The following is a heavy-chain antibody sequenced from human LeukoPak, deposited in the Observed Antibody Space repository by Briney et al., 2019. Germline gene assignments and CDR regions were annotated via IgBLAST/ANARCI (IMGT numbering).Heavy chain of an antibody. CDR2: MNPNSGNT. CDR3: ARVKGRGSTSCYPY. V-gene: IGHV1-8*01. CDR1: GYTFTSYD. Sequence: GASVKVSCKASGYTFTSYDINWVRQATGQGLEWMGWMNPNSGNTGYAQKFQGRVTMTRNTSISTAYMVLSSLRSEDTAVYYCARVKGRGSTSCYPYWGQGTLVTVSS. J-gene: IGHJ4*02. D-gene: IGHD2-2*01.